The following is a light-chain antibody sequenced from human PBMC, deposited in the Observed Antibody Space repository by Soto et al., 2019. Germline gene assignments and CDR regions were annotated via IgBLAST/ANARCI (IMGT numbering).Light chain of an antibody. Sequence: QSVLTQPASVSGSPGQSITISCTGTRSDIGAYNFVSWYQQHPGGVPKLMLYDVNVRPSGVSNRFSGSKSGNTASLTISGLQAEDEADYYCTSWTTSTTMIFGGGTKVTVL. CDR2: DVN. V-gene: IGLV2-14*03. CDR1: RSDIGAYNF. CDR3: TSWTTSTTMI. J-gene: IGLJ2*01.